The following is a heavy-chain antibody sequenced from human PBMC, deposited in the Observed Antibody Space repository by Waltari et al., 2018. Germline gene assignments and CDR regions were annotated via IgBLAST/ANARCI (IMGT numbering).Heavy chain of an antibody. D-gene: IGHD3-10*01. CDR2: INPSGGST. Sequence: QVQLVQSGAEVKKPGASVKVSCKASGYTFTSYYMHWVRQAPGQGLEWMGIINPSGGSTSYAQKFQGRVTMTRDTSTSTVYMELSSLGSEDTAVYYCARDLGFDYYGSGSRDYWGQGTLVTVSS. V-gene: IGHV1-46*01. J-gene: IGHJ4*02. CDR1: GYTFTSYY. CDR3: ARDLGFDYYGSGSRDY.